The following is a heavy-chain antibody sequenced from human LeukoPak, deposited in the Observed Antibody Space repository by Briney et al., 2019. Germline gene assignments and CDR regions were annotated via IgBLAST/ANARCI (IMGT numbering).Heavy chain of an antibody. CDR3: ARDLSGLYYYYGMDV. V-gene: IGHV3-48*03. Sequence: PGGSLRLSCAASGFTFSSYEMNWVRQAPGKGLEWVSYISSSCSTIYYADSVKGRFTISRDNAKNSLYLQMNSLRAEDTAVYYCARDLSGLYYYYGMDVWGKGTTVTVSS. CDR2: ISSSCSTI. CDR1: GFTFSSYE. J-gene: IGHJ6*04.